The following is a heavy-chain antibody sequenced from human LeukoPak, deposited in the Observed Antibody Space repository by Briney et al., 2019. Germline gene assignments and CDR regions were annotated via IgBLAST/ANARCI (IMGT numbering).Heavy chain of an antibody. D-gene: IGHD3-22*01. Sequence: GGSLRLSCAVSGFSVSSNYMSWVRQAPGKGLEWVSVIYSGGSTYYADSVKGRFTISRDNSKNTLYLQMNSLRAEDTAVYYCYSMIVVEIRVINDYWGQGTLVTVSS. CDR1: GFSVSSNY. V-gene: IGHV3-66*01. CDR2: IYSGGST. CDR3: YSMIVVEIRVINDY. J-gene: IGHJ4*02.